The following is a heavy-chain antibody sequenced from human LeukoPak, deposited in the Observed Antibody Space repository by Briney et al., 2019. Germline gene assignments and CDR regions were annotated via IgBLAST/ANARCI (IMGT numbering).Heavy chain of an antibody. CDR2: ISAYNGNT. CDR1: GYTFTSYG. CDR3: AGGGDIAVAGTMDFDY. V-gene: IGHV1-18*01. Sequence: ASVKVSCKASGYTFTSYGISWVRQAPGQGLEWMGWISAYNGNTNYAQKLQGRVTMTTDTSTSTAYMELRSLRSDDTAVYYCAGGGDIAVAGTMDFDYWGQGTLVTVSS. D-gene: IGHD6-19*01. J-gene: IGHJ4*02.